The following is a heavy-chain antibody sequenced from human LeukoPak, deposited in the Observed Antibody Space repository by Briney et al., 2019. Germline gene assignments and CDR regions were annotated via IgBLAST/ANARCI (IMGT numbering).Heavy chain of an antibody. CDR3: ARVSQTPAYYYTSRYYYHGY. CDR2: MNPNSGNT. CDR1: GYTFSAYD. V-gene: IGHV1-8*01. Sequence: GASVKVSCKASGYTFSAYDINWVRQATGQGLEWMGWMNPNSGNTGFAQKFQGRVTMTRDTSINTAYMELSNLRSEDTAVYYCARVSQTPAYYYTSRYYYHGYWGQGTRVTVSS. D-gene: IGHD3-22*01. J-gene: IGHJ4*02.